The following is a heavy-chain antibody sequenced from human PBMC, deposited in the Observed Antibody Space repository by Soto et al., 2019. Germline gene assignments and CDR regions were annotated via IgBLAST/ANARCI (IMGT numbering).Heavy chain of an antibody. CDR1: GGTFSSYA. J-gene: IGHJ6*02. V-gene: IGHV1-69*13. CDR2: IIPIFGTA. CDR3: ARESSSRYPYYYGMDV. D-gene: IGHD6-13*01. Sequence: SVKVSCKASGGTFSSYAISWVRQAPGQGLEWMGGIIPIFGTANYAQKFQGRVTITADESTSTAYMELSSLRSEDTAVYYCARESSSRYPYYYGMDVWGQGTTVTVSS.